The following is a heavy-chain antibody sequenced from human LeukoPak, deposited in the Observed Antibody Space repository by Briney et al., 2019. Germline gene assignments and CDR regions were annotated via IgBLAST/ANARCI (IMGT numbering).Heavy chain of an antibody. CDR2: ISSNGGNT. J-gene: IGHJ4*02. CDR1: GFTFRRYA. D-gene: IGHD5-12*01. Sequence: GGSLRLSCSASGFTFRRYAMHWVRQAPGKGLEYISGISSNGGNTDHADSVKGRFTISRDNSKSTLYLQMSSLRPEDTAVYYCIKDAGYSAYDSLDSWGQGTLVTV. V-gene: IGHV3-64D*06. CDR3: IKDAGYSAYDSLDS.